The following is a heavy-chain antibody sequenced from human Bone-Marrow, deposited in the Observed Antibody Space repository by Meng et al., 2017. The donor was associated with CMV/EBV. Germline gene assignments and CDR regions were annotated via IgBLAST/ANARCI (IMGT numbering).Heavy chain of an antibody. CDR2: ISSSGSTI. J-gene: IGHJ6*02. D-gene: IGHD2-2*01. Sequence: GESLKISCAASGFTFSDYYMSWIRQAPGKGLEWVSYISSSGSTIYYADSVKGRFTISRDNAKNSLYLQMNSLRAEDTAVYYCARSGPAASYYYYYGMDVWGQWHTVTVAS. CDR3: ARSGPAASYYYYYGMDV. V-gene: IGHV3-11*01. CDR1: GFTFSDYY.